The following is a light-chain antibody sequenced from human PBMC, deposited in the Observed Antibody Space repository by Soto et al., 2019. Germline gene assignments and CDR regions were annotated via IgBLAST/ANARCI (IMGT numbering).Light chain of an antibody. CDR3: QQSYSGLVA. Sequence: DFQVTQSPSSLSASVGDRVTITCRASQSISKSLNWYQQKPGKAPELLIYAAYTLQSGVPSRFSGSGSGTDFTLTISSLQPEDSASYYCQQSYSGLVAFGQGTKVDIK. CDR1: QSISKS. V-gene: IGKV1-39*01. CDR2: AAY. J-gene: IGKJ1*01.